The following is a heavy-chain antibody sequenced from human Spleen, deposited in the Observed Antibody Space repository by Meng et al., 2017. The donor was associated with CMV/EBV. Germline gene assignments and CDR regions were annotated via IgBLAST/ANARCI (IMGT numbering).Heavy chain of an antibody. D-gene: IGHD1-26*01. CDR2: INPINGGT. CDR1: GSIFIDYF. V-gene: IGHV1-2*07. Sequence: NASGSIFIDYFIHWVRQAPGRGLEWMGWINPINGGTHFAHKFQDRVTLTRDTSISTAYMELSSLRSDDTAVYYCARPSGSAPNWFDPWGQGTLVTVSS. J-gene: IGHJ5*02. CDR3: ARPSGSAPNWFDP.